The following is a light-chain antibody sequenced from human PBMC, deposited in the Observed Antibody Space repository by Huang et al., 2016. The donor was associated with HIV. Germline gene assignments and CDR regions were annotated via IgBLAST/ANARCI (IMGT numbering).Light chain of an antibody. CDR1: QSVSSN. CDR2: GAS. CDR3: QQYNNWLT. Sequence: EIVMTQSPATLSVSPGERAPISGRACQSVSSNLAWYQQKPGQAPRLLIYGASTRANGIPARFSGSGSGTEFTLTISSLQSEDFAVYYCQQYNNWLTFGGGTKVEIK. J-gene: IGKJ4*01. V-gene: IGKV3-15*01.